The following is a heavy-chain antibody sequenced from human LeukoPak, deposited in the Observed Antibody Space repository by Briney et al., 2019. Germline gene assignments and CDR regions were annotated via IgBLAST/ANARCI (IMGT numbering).Heavy chain of an antibody. CDR2: ISWNSGSI. J-gene: IGHJ4*02. Sequence: PGRSLRLSCAASGFTFDDYAMHWVRQAPGKGLEWVSGISWNSGSIGYADSVKGRFTISRDNAKNSLYLQMNSLRAEDTAVYYCARDQGNRYSYGYTLDYWGQGTLVTVSS. V-gene: IGHV3-9*01. D-gene: IGHD5-18*01. CDR3: ARDQGNRYSYGYTLDY. CDR1: GFTFDDYA.